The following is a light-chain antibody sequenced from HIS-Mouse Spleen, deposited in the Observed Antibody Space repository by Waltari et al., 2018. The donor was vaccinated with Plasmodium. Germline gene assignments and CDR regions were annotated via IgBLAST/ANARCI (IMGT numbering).Light chain of an antibody. Sequence: DIQMTQSPSPLSASVGDRVTITCQAIQDISNYLHWYQQKPGKAPKLLIYDASNLETGVPSRFSGSGSGTDFTFTISSLQPEDIATYYCQQYDNLPPLFTVGPGTKVDIK. CDR3: QQYDNLPPLFT. CDR1: QDISNY. V-gene: IGKV1-33*01. J-gene: IGKJ3*01. CDR2: DAS.